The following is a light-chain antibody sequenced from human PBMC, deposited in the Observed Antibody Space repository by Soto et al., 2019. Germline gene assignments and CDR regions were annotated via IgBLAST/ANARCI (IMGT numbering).Light chain of an antibody. J-gene: IGLJ2*01. CDR1: TGAVTSGYY. V-gene: IGLV7-43*01. CDR2: STS. Sequence: QAVVTQEPSLTVSPGGTVTLTCASSTGAVTSGYYPNWFQQKPGQAPRALIYSTSNKHYWTPARFSGSLLGGKAALTLSGVKTEDEAEYYCLLYYGGEGVFGGGTKLTVL. CDR3: LLYYGGEGV.